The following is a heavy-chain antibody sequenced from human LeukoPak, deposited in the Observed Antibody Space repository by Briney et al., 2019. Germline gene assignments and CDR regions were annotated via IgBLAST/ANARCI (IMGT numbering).Heavy chain of an antibody. CDR3: ARDGTTVVTRDAFDI. CDR2: ISAYNGNT. V-gene: IGHV1-18*01. J-gene: IGHJ3*02. CDR1: GYTFTSYG. Sequence: ASLKVSCKASGYTFTSYGISWVRQAPGQGLEWMGWISAYNGNTNYAQKLQGRVTMTTDTSTSTAYMELRSLRSDDTAVYYCARDGTTVVTRDAFDIWGPGTMVTVSS. D-gene: IGHD4-23*01.